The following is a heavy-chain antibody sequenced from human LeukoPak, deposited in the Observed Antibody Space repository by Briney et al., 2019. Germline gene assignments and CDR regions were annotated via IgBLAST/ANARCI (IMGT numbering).Heavy chain of an antibody. CDR3: ANGSPLDLGAGESYYYVMGV. J-gene: IGHJ6*02. CDR2: ISSSGGST. D-gene: IGHD3-10*01. Sequence: PGGSLRLSCAASGFTFSSYAMSWVRQALGKGLEWVSGISSSGGSTYYADSVKGRFTISRDNSKHTLFLQMSSLRAEDTAVYYCANGSPLDLGAGESYYYVMGVWGQGTTVTVSS. CDR1: GFTFSSYA. V-gene: IGHV3-23*01.